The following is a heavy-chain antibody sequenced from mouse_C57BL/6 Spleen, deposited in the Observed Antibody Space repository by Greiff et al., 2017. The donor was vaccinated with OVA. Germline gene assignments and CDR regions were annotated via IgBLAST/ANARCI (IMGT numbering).Heavy chain of an antibody. Sequence: EVQLQESGPELVKPGDSVKISCKASGYSFTGYFMNWVMQSHGKSLEWIGRINPYNGDTFYNQKFKGKATLTVDKSSSTAHMELRSLTSEDSAVYYCARSGLGITTVVGGAMDYWGQGTSVTVSS. CDR2: INPYNGDT. V-gene: IGHV1-20*01. CDR1: GYSFTGYF. D-gene: IGHD1-1*01. CDR3: ARSGLGITTVVGGAMDY. J-gene: IGHJ4*01.